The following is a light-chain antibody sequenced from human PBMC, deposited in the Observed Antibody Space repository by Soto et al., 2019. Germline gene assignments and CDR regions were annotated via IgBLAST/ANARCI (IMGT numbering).Light chain of an antibody. CDR1: SGDVGGYNY. V-gene: IGLV2-14*01. J-gene: IGLJ1*01. Sequence: QPVLTQPASVSGSPGQSITISCTGTSGDVGGYNYVSWYQQHPGKAPKLMIYDVSNRPSGVSNRFSGSKSGNTASLTISGLQAEDEADYYCSSYTSSSTLLYVFGTGTKVTVL. CDR2: DVS. CDR3: SSYTSSSTLLYV.